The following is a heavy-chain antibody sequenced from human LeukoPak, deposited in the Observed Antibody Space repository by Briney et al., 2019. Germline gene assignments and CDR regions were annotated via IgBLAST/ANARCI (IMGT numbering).Heavy chain of an antibody. Sequence: ASVKVSCKASGYTFTCYYMHWVRQAPGQGLEWMGWINPNSGGTNYAQKFQGRVTMTRDTSISTAYMELSRLRSDDTAVYYCARARYVEYSSSLGWFDPWGQGTLVTVSS. CDR1: GYTFTCYY. CDR3: ARARYVEYSSSLGWFDP. CDR2: INPNSGGT. J-gene: IGHJ5*02. V-gene: IGHV1-2*02. D-gene: IGHD6-6*01.